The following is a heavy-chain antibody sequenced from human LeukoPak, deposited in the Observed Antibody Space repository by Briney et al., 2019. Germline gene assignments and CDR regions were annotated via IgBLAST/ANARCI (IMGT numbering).Heavy chain of an antibody. V-gene: IGHV4-4*07. D-gene: IGHD3-22*01. CDR2: LYTSGST. CDR3: ARVGLGSEYYYDGSGYSAYYFDY. CDR1: GGTINNYY. Sequence: KPSETLSLTCTVSGGTINNYYWSWIRQPAGKGLEWIGRLYTSGSTTYNPSLKSRVTMSVDTSKNQFSLKLSSVTAADTAVYYCARVGLGSEYYYDGSGYSAYYFDYWGQGTLVTVSS. J-gene: IGHJ4*02.